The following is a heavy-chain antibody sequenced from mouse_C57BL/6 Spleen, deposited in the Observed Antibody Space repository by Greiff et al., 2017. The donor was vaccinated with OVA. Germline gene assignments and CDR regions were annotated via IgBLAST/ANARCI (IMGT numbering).Heavy chain of an antibody. CDR1: GYTFTSYD. Sequence: QVQLQQSGPELVKPGASVKLSCKASGYTFTSYDINWVKQRPGQGLEWIGWIYPRDGSTKYNEKFKGKATLTVDKSSSTAYMQLSSLTSEDSAVYYCARSGYDYDWYFDVWGTGTTVTVSS. V-gene: IGHV1-85*01. J-gene: IGHJ1*03. CDR3: ARSGYDYDWYFDV. CDR2: IYPRDGST. D-gene: IGHD2-4*01.